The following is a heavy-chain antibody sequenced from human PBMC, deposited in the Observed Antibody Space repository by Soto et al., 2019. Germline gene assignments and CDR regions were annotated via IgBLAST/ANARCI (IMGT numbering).Heavy chain of an antibody. Sequence: PGGPLRLSCAASGFTFSSYAMSWVRQAPGKGLEWVSAISGSGGSTYYADSVKGRFTISRDNSKNTLYLQMNSLRAEDTAVYYCAKDRVQRYSSGTIREFDYWGQGTLVTVSS. CDR2: ISGSGGST. D-gene: IGHD6-19*01. V-gene: IGHV3-23*01. CDR3: AKDRVQRYSSGTIREFDY. CDR1: GFTFSSYA. J-gene: IGHJ4*02.